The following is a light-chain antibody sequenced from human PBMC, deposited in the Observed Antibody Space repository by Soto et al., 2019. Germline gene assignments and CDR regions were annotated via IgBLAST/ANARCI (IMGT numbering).Light chain of an antibody. CDR3: QQYSTYPYT. CDR1: QSISSW. J-gene: IGKJ2*01. CDR2: KAS. Sequence: DIQMTQSPSTLSASVGDRVTITCRASQSISSWLAWYQQKPGKAPKVLIYKASSLESGVPSRFSGSGSGTEFILTISSLQPDDVATYYCQQYSTYPYTFAQGTKLEIK. V-gene: IGKV1-5*03.